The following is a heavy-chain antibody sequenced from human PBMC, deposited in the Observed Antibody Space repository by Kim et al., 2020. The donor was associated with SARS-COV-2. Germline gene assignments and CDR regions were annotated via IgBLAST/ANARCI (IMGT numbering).Heavy chain of an antibody. V-gene: IGHV4-59*13. CDR2: IYYSGST. CDR1: GGSISSYY. CDR3: ARCITMVRGQYYFDY. J-gene: IGHJ4*02. Sequence: SETLSLTCTVSGGSISSYYWSWIRQPPGKGLEWIGYIYYSGSTNYNPSLKSRVTISVDTSKNQFSLKLSSVTAADTAVYYCARCITMVRGQYYFDYWGQGTLVTVSS. D-gene: IGHD3-10*01.